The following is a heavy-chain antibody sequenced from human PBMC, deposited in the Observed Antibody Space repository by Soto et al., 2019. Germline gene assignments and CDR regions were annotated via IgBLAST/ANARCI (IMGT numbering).Heavy chain of an antibody. V-gene: IGHV1-24*01. D-gene: IGHD6-13*01. CDR1: GYTLTELS. Sequence: ASVKVSCKVSGYTLTELSMHWVRQAPGKGLEWMGGFDPENGETIYSQKLQGRVTITSDTSASTAYMELSSLRSEDTAVYYCARDGIAAAGTSWFDPWGQGTLVTVSS. CDR3: ARDGIAAAGTSWFDP. CDR2: FDPENGET. J-gene: IGHJ5*02.